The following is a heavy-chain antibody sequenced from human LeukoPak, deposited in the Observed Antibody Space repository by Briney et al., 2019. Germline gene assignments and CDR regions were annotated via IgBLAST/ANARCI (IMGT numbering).Heavy chain of an antibody. CDR3: AKARGLYYYDSSARADCFDY. CDR2: ISGSGGST. D-gene: IGHD3-22*01. CDR1: GFTFSSYA. Sequence: PGGSVRLSCAASGFTFSSYAMSWVRQAPGKGLEWVSAISGSGGSTYYADSVKGRFTISRDNSKNTLYLQMNSLRAEDTAVYYCAKARGLYYYDSSARADCFDYWGQGTLVTVSS. V-gene: IGHV3-23*01. J-gene: IGHJ4*02.